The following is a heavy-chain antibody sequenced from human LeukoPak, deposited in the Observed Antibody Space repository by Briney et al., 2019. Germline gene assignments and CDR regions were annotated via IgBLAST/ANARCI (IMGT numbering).Heavy chain of an antibody. CDR2: IWDDGSYK. Sequence: PGRSLTLSCAASGFSFSSYGMHWVRQAPGKGLEWVAVIWDDGSYKYYADSVKGRFTISRDNSKNTLYPQMNSLRAEDTAVYYCAKPTRGSGGSFLIDYWGQGTLVTVSS. CDR1: GFSFSSYG. CDR3: AKPTRGSGGSFLIDY. V-gene: IGHV3-33*06. D-gene: IGHD2-15*01. J-gene: IGHJ4*02.